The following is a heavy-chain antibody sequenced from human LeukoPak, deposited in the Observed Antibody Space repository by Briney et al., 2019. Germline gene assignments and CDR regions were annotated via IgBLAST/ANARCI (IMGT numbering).Heavy chain of an antibody. CDR1: GFTFSSYG. CDR2: ISGSGGST. J-gene: IGHJ5*02. D-gene: IGHD3-10*01. V-gene: IGHV3-23*01. Sequence: GGSLRLSCAASGFTFSSYGMSWVRQAPGKGLEWVSAISGSGGSTYYADSVKGRFTIPRDNSKNTLYLQMNSLRAEDTAVYYCARGALLLWFGDPHSVFDPWGQGTLVTVSS. CDR3: ARGALLLWFGDPHSVFDP.